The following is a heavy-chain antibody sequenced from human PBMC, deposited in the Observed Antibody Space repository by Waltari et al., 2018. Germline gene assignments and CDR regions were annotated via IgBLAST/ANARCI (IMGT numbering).Heavy chain of an antibody. V-gene: IGHV3-74*01. J-gene: IGHJ6*02. CDR1: GFRFSNYW. Sequence: EEQLLESGGGLVQPGDSLRLSCAGSGFRFSNYWMNWVRQAPGKGLVWGARISDEETSISYADSVKGRFTISRDNAKNTVYLQMKRLRVEDTAVYYCARLAPRTYRSPVPGRHYYYGMDVWGQGTTVTVSS. CDR3: ARLAPRTYRSPVPGRHYYYGMDV. CDR2: ISDEETSI. D-gene: IGHD3-10*01.